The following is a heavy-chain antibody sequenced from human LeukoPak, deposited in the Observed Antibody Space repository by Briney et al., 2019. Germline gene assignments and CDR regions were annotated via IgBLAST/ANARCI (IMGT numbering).Heavy chain of an antibody. CDR1: GGSISSYY. J-gene: IGHJ4*02. CDR3: ARGVVETSEVPDTYFDY. CDR2: IYYSWST. Sequence: SETLSLTCTVAGGSISSYYWSWIRQPPGKGLELIGYIYYSWSTNYNPSLKSRVTISVDTSKNQFSLKLSSVTAADTAVYYCARGVVETSEVPDTYFDYWGQGTLVTVSS. V-gene: IGHV4-59*01. D-gene: IGHD2-21*02.